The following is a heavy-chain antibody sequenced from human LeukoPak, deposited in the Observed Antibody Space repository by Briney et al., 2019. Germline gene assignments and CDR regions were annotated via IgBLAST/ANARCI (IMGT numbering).Heavy chain of an antibody. CDR1: GGSISNFY. CDR2: IFTSGRT. J-gene: IGHJ3*02. CDR3: ARDRGIVEWGAFDI. D-gene: IGHD1-26*01. Sequence: SETLSLTCTVSGGSISNFYWSWIRQPAGKGLEWIGRIFTSGRTNYNPSLKSRVTMSVDTSRGQFSLKLSSVTAADTAVYYCARDRGIVEWGAFDIWGQGTMVTVSS. V-gene: IGHV4-4*07.